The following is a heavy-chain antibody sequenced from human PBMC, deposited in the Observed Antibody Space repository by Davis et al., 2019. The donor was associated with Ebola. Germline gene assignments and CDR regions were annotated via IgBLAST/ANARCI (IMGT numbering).Heavy chain of an antibody. Sequence: ASVKVSCKASGYTFTGYYMHWVRQAPGQGLEWMGWINPNSGGTNYAQKFQGWVTMTRDTSISTAYMELSRLRSDDTAVYYCARGDAALDYGDLNWYFDLWGRGTLVTVSS. CDR3: ARGDAALDYGDLNWYFDL. J-gene: IGHJ2*01. CDR1: GYTFTGYY. D-gene: IGHD4-17*01. V-gene: IGHV1-2*04. CDR2: INPNSGGT.